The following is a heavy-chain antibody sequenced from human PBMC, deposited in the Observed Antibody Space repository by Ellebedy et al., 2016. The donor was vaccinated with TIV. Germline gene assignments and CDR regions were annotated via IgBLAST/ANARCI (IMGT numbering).Heavy chain of an antibody. CDR1: EFAFETDW. CDR3: VSSSPVIDY. D-gene: IGHD6-13*01. Sequence: GESLKISCAASEFAFETDWMTWVRQAPRKGLEWVANINQEGSDKSYVDSVKGRFTISRDNAKHTLYLQMNSLRGEDTAVYYCVSSSPVIDYWGQGTLVTVSS. CDR2: INQEGSDK. V-gene: IGHV3-7*01. J-gene: IGHJ4*02.